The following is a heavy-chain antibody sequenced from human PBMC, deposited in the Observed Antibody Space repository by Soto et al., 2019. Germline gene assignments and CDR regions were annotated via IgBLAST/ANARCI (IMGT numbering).Heavy chain of an antibody. D-gene: IGHD2-15*01. CDR2: ISTSSGQT. Sequence: QVQLVQSGAEVKKPGASMKVSCQASGYSFTNFGISWVRRAPGQGLEWMGWISTSSGQTSYAQKFQDRVTMTTDTSTSTVYMELRSLRSDDTALYYCARDWYCSRGRCSNCFDPWGQGTLVTVSS. CDR1: GYSFTNFG. J-gene: IGHJ5*02. V-gene: IGHV1-18*01. CDR3: ARDWYCSRGRCSNCFDP.